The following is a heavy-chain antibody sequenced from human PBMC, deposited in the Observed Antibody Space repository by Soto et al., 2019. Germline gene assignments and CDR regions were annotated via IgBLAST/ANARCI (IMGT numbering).Heavy chain of an antibody. V-gene: IGHV3-21*01. Sequence: EVQLVESGGGLVKPGGSLRLSCAASGFTFSSYSMNWVRQAPGKGLEWVSSISSSSSYIYYADSVKGRFTISRDNAKNSLYLQMNSLRAEDTAVYYCASDDYGDQSNWFDPWGQGTLVTVSS. CDR3: ASDDYGDQSNWFDP. CDR2: ISSSSSYI. D-gene: IGHD4-17*01. CDR1: GFTFSSYS. J-gene: IGHJ5*02.